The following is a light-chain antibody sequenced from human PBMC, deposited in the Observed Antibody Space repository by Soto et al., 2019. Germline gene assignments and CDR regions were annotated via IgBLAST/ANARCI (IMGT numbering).Light chain of an antibody. CDR3: QHYNSYSEA. CDR2: KAS. CDR1: QTISSW. J-gene: IGKJ1*01. Sequence: DIQMTQSPSTLSGSVGDRVTITCRASQTISSWLAWYQQKPGKAPKLLIYKASTLKSGVPSGFSGSGSGTEFTLTISSLQPDDFATYCCQHYNSYSEAFGQGTKVELK. V-gene: IGKV1-5*03.